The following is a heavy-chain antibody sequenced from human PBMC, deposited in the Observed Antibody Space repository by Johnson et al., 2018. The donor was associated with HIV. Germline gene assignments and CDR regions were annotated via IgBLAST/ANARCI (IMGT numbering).Heavy chain of an antibody. J-gene: IGHJ3*02. CDR3: ARDALESPWGFDI. Sequence: MLLVESGGGLVQPGRSLKLSCAASGFTFGSYVMSWVRQAPGKGLEWVSAISGSGASTYYADSLKGRCTISRDNSKNTLYLQMNSLRAEDTAVYYCARDALESPWGFDIWGQGTLVTVSS. CDR2: ISGSGAST. D-gene: IGHD7-27*01. V-gene: IGHV3-23*04. CDR1: GFTFGSYV.